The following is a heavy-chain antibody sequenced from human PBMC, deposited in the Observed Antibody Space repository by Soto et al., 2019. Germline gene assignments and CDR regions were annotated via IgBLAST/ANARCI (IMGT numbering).Heavy chain of an antibody. CDR1: GGPVNPFY. CDR3: AKRSRDYAAWFDP. CDR2: IYFSGST. D-gene: IGHD3-16*01. Sequence: PETLPLTCTVSGGPVNPFYWTWIRHPPGNGREWIGNIYFSGSTNYNPSLQSRVTMSIDTSKNQFSLHLSSVTAADTAVYYCAKRSRDYAAWFDPWGQGTLVTVSS. J-gene: IGHJ5*02. V-gene: IGHV4-59*02.